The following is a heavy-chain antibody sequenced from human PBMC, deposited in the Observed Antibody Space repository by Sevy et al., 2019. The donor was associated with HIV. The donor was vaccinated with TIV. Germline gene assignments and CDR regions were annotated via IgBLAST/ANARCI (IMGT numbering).Heavy chain of an antibody. D-gene: IGHD6-19*01. J-gene: IGHJ4*02. V-gene: IGHV1-69*10. Sequence: ASVKVSCKASGGTFSTYGISWVRQAPGQGPEWMGGIIPILGRVNYAQKFQGRVTITADEFTKTEYMEVSSLGSEDTAGYYCARGGGNGWYYFDYWGQETLVTVSS. CDR1: GGTFSTYG. CDR3: ARGGGNGWYYFDY. CDR2: IIPILGRV.